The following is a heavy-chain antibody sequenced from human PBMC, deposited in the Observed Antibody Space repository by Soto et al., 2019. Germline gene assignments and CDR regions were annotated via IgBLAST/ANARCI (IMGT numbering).Heavy chain of an antibody. CDR3: AHRGYGDYPRDNWFDP. Sequence: SGPTLVNPXQTLTLTCTFSGFSLNTGGAGVGWIRQPPGKALEWLALIYWNEDKRYSPSLKSRLTITKDTSKNQVVLTMTNMDPVDTATYYCAHRGYGDYPRDNWFDPWGQGTLVTVSS. CDR2: IYWNEDK. J-gene: IGHJ5*02. CDR1: GFSLNTGGAG. D-gene: IGHD4-17*01. V-gene: IGHV2-5*01.